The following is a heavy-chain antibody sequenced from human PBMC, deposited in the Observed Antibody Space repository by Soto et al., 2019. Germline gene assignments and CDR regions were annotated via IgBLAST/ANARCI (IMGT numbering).Heavy chain of an antibody. CDR3: AKDPLGFGELAGYYYYGMDV. CDR2: ISGSGGST. V-gene: IGHV3-23*01. D-gene: IGHD3-10*01. J-gene: IGHJ6*02. Sequence: PGGSLRLSFVASEVTFSSYAMSWIRQAPGKGLEWVSAISGSGGSTYYADSVKGRFTISRDNSKNTLYLQMNSLRAEDTAVYYCAKDPLGFGELAGYYYYGMDVWGQGTTVTVSS. CDR1: EVTFSSYA.